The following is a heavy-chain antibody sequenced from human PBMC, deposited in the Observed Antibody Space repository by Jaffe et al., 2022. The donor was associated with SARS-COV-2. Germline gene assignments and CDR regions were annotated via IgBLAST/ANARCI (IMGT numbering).Heavy chain of an antibody. CDR3: ARVGRGYLDY. V-gene: IGHV3-30-3*01. J-gene: IGHJ4*02. Sequence: QVQLVESGGGVVQPGRSLRLSCAASGFTFSSYAMHWVRQAPGKGLEWVAVISYDGSNKYYADSVKGRFTISRDNSKNTLYLQMNSLRAEDTAVYYCARVGRGYLDYWGQGTLVTVSS. D-gene: IGHD1-26*01. CDR1: GFTFSSYA. CDR2: ISYDGSNK.